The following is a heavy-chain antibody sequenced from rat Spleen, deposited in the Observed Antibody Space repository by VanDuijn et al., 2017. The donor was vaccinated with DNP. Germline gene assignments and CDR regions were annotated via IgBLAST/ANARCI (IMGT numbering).Heavy chain of an antibody. D-gene: IGHD1-11*01. CDR3: TTRGTTGTSDY. CDR2: ISASGGST. V-gene: IGHV5-19*01. J-gene: IGHJ2*01. CDR1: GFTFSFYG. Sequence: EVQLVESGGGLVQPGRSLKLSCAASGFTFSFYGMAWVRQAPKKGLEWVASISASGGSTSYRDSVKGRFTISRDNAKSTLYLQMDSLRSEDTATYSCTTRGTTGTSDYWGRGVMVTVSS.